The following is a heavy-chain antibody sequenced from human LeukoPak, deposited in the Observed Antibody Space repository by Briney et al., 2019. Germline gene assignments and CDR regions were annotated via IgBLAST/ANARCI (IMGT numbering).Heavy chain of an antibody. V-gene: IGHV3-11*01. J-gene: IGHJ3*02. CDR3: ARDYYYDSSGLGAFDI. CDR2: ISSSGSTI. CDR1: GFTFSDYC. D-gene: IGHD3-22*01. Sequence: GGSLRLSCAASGFTFSDYCMSWIRQAPGKGLEWVSYISSSGSTIYYADSVKGRFTISRDNAKNSLYLQMNSLRVEDTAVYYCARDYYYDSSGLGAFDIWGQGTMVTVSS.